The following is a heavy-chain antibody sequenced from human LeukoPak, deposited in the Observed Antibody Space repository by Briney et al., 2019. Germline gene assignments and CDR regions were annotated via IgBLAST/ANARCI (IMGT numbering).Heavy chain of an antibody. J-gene: IGHJ5*02. CDR3: ARGYGSGSYYIRNWFDP. V-gene: IGHV3-74*01. Sequence: GGSLRLSCAASGFTFGSYGMHWVRQAPGKGLVWVSRINSDGSSTSYADSVKGRFTISRDNAKNTLYLQMNSLRAEDTAVYYCARGYGSGSYYIRNWFDPWGQGTLVTVSS. D-gene: IGHD3-10*01. CDR1: GFTFGSYG. CDR2: INSDGSST.